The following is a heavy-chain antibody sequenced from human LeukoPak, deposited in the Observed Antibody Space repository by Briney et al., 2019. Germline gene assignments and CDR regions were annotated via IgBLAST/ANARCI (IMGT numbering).Heavy chain of an antibody. J-gene: IGHJ4*02. V-gene: IGHV4-34*01. Sequence: SETLSLTCAVYGGSFSGYYWSWIRQPPGKGLEWIGEINHSGSTNYNPSLKSRVTISVDTSKNQFSLKLSSVTAADTAVYYCASSRSGSYYCFDYWGQGTLVTVYS. CDR2: INHSGST. CDR1: GGSFSGYY. CDR3: ASSRSGSYYCFDY. D-gene: IGHD1-26*01.